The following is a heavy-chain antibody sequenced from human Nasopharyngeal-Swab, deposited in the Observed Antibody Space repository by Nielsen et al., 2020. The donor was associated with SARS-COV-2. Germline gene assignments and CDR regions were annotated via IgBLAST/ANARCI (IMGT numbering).Heavy chain of an antibody. CDR1: GYTFTSYD. D-gene: IGHD3-22*01. Sequence: ASVKVSCQASGYTFTSYDINWVRQATGQGLEWMGWMNPNSGNTGYAQKFQGRVTMTRNTSISTAYMELSSLRSEDTAVYYCARGNRATMIVVVISLVRFWFDPWGQGTLVTVSS. V-gene: IGHV1-8*01. CDR3: ARGNRATMIVVVISLVRFWFDP. CDR2: MNPNSGNT. J-gene: IGHJ5*02.